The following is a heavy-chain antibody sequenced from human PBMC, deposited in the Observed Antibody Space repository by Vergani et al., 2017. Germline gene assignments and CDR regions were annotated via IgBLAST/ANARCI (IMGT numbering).Heavy chain of an antibody. Sequence: QVQLVQSGAEVKKPGSSVKVSCKASGGTFSSYAISWVRQAPGQGLEWMGRIIPIFGTANYVQKVQGRVTMTADESTSTAYMELSSLRSEDTAVYYCARRGYCSSTSCYATISDYYGMDVWGQGTTVTVSS. CDR3: ARRGYCSSTSCYATISDYYGMDV. CDR1: GGTFSSYA. CDR2: IIPIFGTA. D-gene: IGHD2-2*01. J-gene: IGHJ6*02. V-gene: IGHV1-69*13.